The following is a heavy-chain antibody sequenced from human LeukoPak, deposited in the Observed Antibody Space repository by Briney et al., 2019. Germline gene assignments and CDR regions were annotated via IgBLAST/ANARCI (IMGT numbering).Heavy chain of an antibody. J-gene: IGHJ4*02. CDR1: GGSFSGYY. Sequence: SETLSLTCAGYGGSFSGYYWSWIRQPPGKGLEWIGEINHSGSTNYNPSLKSRVTISVDTSKNQFSLKLSSVTAADTAVYYCASKTSGYFGYYFDYWGQGTLVTVSS. CDR3: ASKTSGYFGYYFDY. CDR2: INHSGST. D-gene: IGHD3-3*01. V-gene: IGHV4-34*01.